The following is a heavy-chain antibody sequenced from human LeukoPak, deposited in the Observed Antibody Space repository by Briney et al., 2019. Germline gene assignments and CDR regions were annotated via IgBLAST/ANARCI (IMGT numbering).Heavy chain of an antibody. CDR1: GFTFSSYE. Sequence: PGGSLRLSCAASGFTFSSYEMNWVRQAPGKGLEWVSYISSSSSYIYYADSVKGRFTISRDNAKNSLYLQMNSLRAEDTAVYYCASHCSSTRPTGYCYYYMDVWGKGTTVTVSS. CDR2: ISSSSSYI. V-gene: IGHV3-21*05. D-gene: IGHD2-2*01. J-gene: IGHJ6*03. CDR3: ASHCSSTRPTGYCYYYMDV.